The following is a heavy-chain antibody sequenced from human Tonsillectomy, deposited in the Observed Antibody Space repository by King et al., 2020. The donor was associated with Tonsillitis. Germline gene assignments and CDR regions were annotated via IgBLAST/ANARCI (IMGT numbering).Heavy chain of an antibody. J-gene: IGHJ4*02. V-gene: IGHV4-59*01. CDR1: GVSISSYY. D-gene: IGHD3-10*01. CDR2: MYYSGST. Sequence: VQLQESGPGLVKPSETLSLTCTVSGVSISSYYWNWIRQPPGKGLEWIGYMYYSGSTNYNPSLKSRVTISVDTSKKQFSLKLTSVTAADTAVYYFATGRFGESPYFDYWGQGTLVTVSS. CDR3: ATGRFGESPYFDY.